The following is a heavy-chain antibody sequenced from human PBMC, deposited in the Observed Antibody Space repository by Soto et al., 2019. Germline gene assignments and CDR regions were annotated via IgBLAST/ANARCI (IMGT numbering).Heavy chain of an antibody. V-gene: IGHV3-23*01. CDR3: ANNAFDV. CDR1: GFTFSNYA. Sequence: EVQLLESGGGLVQPGGSLRVSCAASGFTFSNYAMSWLRQAPGKRLEWVSAISGSAGSTYYADSVNGRFTISRDNSKNTLYLQMNSLRAEDTAVYYCANNAFDVWGQGTMVTVSS. J-gene: IGHJ3*01. CDR2: ISGSAGST.